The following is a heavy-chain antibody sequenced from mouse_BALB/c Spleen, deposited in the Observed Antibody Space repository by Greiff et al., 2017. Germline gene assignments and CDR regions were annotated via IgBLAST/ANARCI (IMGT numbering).Heavy chain of an antibody. CDR2: IWAGGST. CDR1: GFSLTSYC. Sequence: VKVAESGPGLVAPSQSLSITCPVSGFSLTSYCVNRVRQPPGKGLEWLGVIWAGGSTYYNAALMSRLSISKDNSKSQVFLKMNSLQTDDTARYYCARDENYVSARDYWGQGTSVTVSS. V-gene: IGHV2-9*02. CDR3: ARDENYVSARDY. D-gene: IGHD1-1*01. J-gene: IGHJ4*01.